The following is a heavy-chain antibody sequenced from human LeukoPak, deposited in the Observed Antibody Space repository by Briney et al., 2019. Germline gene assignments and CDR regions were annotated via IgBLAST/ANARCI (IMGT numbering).Heavy chain of an antibody. D-gene: IGHD2-15*01. V-gene: IGHV4-4*07. CDR1: GGSISGYY. J-gene: IGHJ4*02. Sequence: PSETLSLTYTVSGGSISGYYWSWIRQPAGKGLEWIGRIYTSGSTNYNPSLKSRVTMSVDTSKNQFSLKLTSVTAADTAVYYCARALYCSGGTCYFDYWGQGTLVTVSS. CDR3: ARALYCSGGTCYFDY. CDR2: IYTSGST.